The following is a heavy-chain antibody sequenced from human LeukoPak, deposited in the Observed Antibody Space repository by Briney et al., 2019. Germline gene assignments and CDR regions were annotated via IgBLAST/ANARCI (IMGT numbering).Heavy chain of an antibody. CDR3: AKNGYYDSSGAFDI. V-gene: IGHV3-7*01. CDR2: IKQDGSEK. CDR1: GFTFSSYW. J-gene: IGHJ3*02. D-gene: IGHD3-22*01. Sequence: PGGSLRLSCAASGFTFSSYWMSWVRQAPGKGLEWVANIKQDGSEKYYVDSVKGRFTISRDNAKNSLYLQMNSLRAEDTAVYYCAKNGYYDSSGAFDIWGQGTMVTVSS.